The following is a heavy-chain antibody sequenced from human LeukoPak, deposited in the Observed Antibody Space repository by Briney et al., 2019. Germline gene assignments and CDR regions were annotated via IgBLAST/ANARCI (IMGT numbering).Heavy chain of an antibody. CDR1: GGSVSSGSYY. D-gene: IGHD1-7*01. Sequence: PSETLSLTCTVSGGSVSSGSYYWSCIGQPPGKGLEWIGYIYSSGSTNYNPSLKSRVTISVDTSKNQFSLKLSSVTAADTAVYYCARVPGGGTAANWGQGTMVTVSS. J-gene: IGHJ3*01. V-gene: IGHV4-61*01. CDR2: IYSSGST. CDR3: ARVPGGGTAAN.